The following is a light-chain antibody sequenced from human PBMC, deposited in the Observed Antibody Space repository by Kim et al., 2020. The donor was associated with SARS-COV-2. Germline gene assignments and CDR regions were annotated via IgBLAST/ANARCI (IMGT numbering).Light chain of an antibody. Sequence: NFMLTQPHSVSESPGKTVTISCTRSSGGIASNYVQWYQQRPGSAPTTVIYGDNQRPSGVPDRFSGSIDSSSNSASLTISGLKTEDEADYYCPSYDSSNRWVFGGGTKLTVL. CDR3: PSYDSSNRWV. CDR1: SGGIASNY. CDR2: GDN. V-gene: IGLV6-57*04. J-gene: IGLJ3*02.